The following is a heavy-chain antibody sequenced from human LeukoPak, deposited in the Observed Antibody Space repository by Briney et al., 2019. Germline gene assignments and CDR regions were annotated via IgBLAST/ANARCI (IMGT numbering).Heavy chain of an antibody. V-gene: IGHV3-74*01. J-gene: IGHJ4*02. CDR3: IRDLGGRSGH. D-gene: IGHD1-26*01. CDR2: ITNDGSST. Sequence: GGSLRLSCAASGFTFSNYWMHWVRQAPGKGLVWVSRITNDGSSTTYADSVKGRFTISRDNAKNTLYLQMNSLTAEDTAVYYCIRDLGGRSGHWGQGTLVTVSS. CDR1: GFTFSNYW.